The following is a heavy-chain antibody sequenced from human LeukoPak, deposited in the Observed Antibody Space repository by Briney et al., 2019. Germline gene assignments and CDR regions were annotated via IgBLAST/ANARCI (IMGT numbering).Heavy chain of an antibody. CDR1: GYTFTSYY. CDR3: ARDKGHCSSSSCYLNWLDP. J-gene: IGHJ5*02. CDR2: ISPSGGST. V-gene: IGHV1-46*01. Sequence: ASVKISCKASGYTFTSYYMHCLRQAPGQWLELMGIISPSGGSTSYAQKFQGRVTMTRDTSISTAYMELSRLTSDDTAVYYCARDKGHCSSSSCYLNWLDPWGQGTLVTVSS. D-gene: IGHD2-2*01.